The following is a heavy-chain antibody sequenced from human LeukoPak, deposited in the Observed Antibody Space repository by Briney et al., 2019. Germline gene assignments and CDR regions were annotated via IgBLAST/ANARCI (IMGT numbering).Heavy chain of an antibody. CDR2: INHSGST. Sequence: SETLSLTCAVYGGPFSGYYWSWIRQPPGKGLEWIGEINHSGSTNYNPSLKSRVTISVDTSKNQFSLKLSSVTAADTAVYYCARAPYDFWSGYYPFDYWGQGTLVTVSS. J-gene: IGHJ4*02. CDR1: GGPFSGYY. CDR3: ARAPYDFWSGYYPFDY. D-gene: IGHD3-3*01. V-gene: IGHV4-34*01.